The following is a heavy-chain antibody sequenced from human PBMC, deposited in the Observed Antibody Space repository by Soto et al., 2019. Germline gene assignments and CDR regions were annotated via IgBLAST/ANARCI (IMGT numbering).Heavy chain of an antibody. J-gene: IGHJ4*02. V-gene: IGHV3-7*01. CDR1: GFTFRIHW. D-gene: IGHD1-1*01. Sequence: PGGSLRLSCAASGFTFRIHWMTWARQAPGKGQEWVANIKPDGTEKNYVGSVKGRFTISRDNSKNSLYLQMNSLRAEDTAVYFCAPPPGYYFDYWGQGPLVTVSS. CDR2: IKPDGTEK. CDR3: APPPGYYFDY.